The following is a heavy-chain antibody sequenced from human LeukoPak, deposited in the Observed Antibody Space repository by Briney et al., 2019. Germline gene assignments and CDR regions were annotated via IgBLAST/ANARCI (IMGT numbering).Heavy chain of an antibody. J-gene: IGHJ4*02. CDR3: ARVQDYGDYPDY. D-gene: IGHD4-17*01. CDR2: INPNSGGT. V-gene: IGHV1-2*02. CDR1: GYTFTGYY. Sequence: ASVKVSCKASGYTFTGYYLHWVRQAPGQGLKWMGWINPNSGGTNYAQKFQGRVTMTRDTSISTAYMELSRLRSDDTAVYYCARVQDYGDYPDYWGQGTLVTVSS.